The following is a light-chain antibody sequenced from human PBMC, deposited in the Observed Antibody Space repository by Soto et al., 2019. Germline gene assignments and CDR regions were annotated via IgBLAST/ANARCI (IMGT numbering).Light chain of an antibody. J-gene: IGKJ2*01. CDR2: ATS. Sequence: EIVMTQSPATLSVSPGERATLSCRASQSISSSYLAWYQQKPGQAPRLLIYATSTRATGIPARFSGSGSGTEFTLTISSLQSEDFAVYYCQQYSNWPPKYTFGRGTRLEIK. CDR3: QQYSNWPPKYT. CDR1: QSISSSY. V-gene: IGKV3D-15*01.